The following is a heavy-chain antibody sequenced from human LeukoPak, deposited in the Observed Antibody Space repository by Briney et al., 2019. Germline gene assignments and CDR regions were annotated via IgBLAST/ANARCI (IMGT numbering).Heavy chain of an antibody. Sequence: SETLSLTCTVSGGSISSSSYYWGWIRQPPGKGLEWIGCFHYGGSTYYNPSLKSRVTISVDTSKNQFSLKLSSVTAADTAVYYCARPPHYYDSSGAFDIWGQGTMVTVSS. D-gene: IGHD3-22*01. CDR1: GGSISSSSYY. J-gene: IGHJ3*02. CDR3: ARPPHYYDSSGAFDI. CDR2: FHYGGST. V-gene: IGHV4-39*01.